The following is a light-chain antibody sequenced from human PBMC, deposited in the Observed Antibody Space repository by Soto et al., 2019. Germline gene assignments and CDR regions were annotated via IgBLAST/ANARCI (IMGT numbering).Light chain of an antibody. CDR3: QQRSNWL. CDR2: GAS. J-gene: IGKJ3*01. Sequence: EIVLTQSPCALSLSPGERTTLSCRASQSVSSSYLAWYQQKPGQAPRLLIYGASNRATGIPDRFSGSGSGTDFTLTISRLEPEDFAVYYCQQRSNWLFGPGTKVDI. V-gene: IGKV3D-20*02. CDR1: QSVSSSY.